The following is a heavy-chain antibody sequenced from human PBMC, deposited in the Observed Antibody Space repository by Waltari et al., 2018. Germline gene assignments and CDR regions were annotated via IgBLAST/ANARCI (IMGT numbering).Heavy chain of an antibody. CDR2: IIPIFGTT. V-gene: IGHV1-69*01. Sequence: QVQLVQSGAEAKKPGSSVKVSCTASGGTFSVNAVSWLRQAPGQGLEWMGGIIPIFGTTIYAQKFQGRVTITADGSTATAYMELSRLRSNDTAVYYCARAPAVAGSYPYGMDVWGQGTTVTVSS. CDR1: GGTFSVNA. CDR3: ARAPAVAGSYPYGMDV. J-gene: IGHJ6*02. D-gene: IGHD6-19*01.